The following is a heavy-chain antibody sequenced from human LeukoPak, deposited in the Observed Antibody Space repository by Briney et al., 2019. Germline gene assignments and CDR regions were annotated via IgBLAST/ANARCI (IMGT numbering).Heavy chain of an antibody. V-gene: IGHV3-23*01. Sequence: GGCLRLSCVASEFTFANHAMSWVRQAPGKGLEWISAISGAGGSTFYAGSVKGRFTISRDNSKNTLYLQMNSLRAEDTAIYYCARDIVVVPATRGGWFDPWGQGTLVTVSS. CDR1: EFTFANHA. J-gene: IGHJ5*02. D-gene: IGHD2-2*01. CDR3: ARDIVVVPATRGGWFDP. CDR2: ISGAGGST.